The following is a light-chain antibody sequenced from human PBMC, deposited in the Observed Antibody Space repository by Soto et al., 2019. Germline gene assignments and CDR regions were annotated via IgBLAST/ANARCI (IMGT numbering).Light chain of an antibody. Sequence: QSALTQPRSVSGSPGQSVTISCTGTSSDVGSYKYVSWYQHHPGKAPKLMIFDVNKRPSGVPDRFSGSNSGNAASLTISGLQPEDEADYYCTSYAGSNNFPYVFGTGTKLTVL. CDR1: SSDVGSYKY. CDR3: TSYAGSNNFPYV. CDR2: DVN. J-gene: IGLJ1*01. V-gene: IGLV2-11*01.